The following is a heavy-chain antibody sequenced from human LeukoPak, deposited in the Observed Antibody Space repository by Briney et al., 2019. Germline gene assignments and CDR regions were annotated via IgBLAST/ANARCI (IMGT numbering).Heavy chain of an antibody. CDR1: GFTFSSYS. J-gene: IGHJ4*02. D-gene: IGHD3-22*01. CDR3: ARISYDSSGYPFDY. Sequence: PGGSLRLSCAASGFTFSSYSMNWVRQAPGKGLERVSYISSSSSTIYYADSVKGRFTISRDNAKNSLYLQMNSLRAEDTAVYYCARISYDSSGYPFDYWGQGTLVTVSS. CDR2: ISSSSSTI. V-gene: IGHV3-48*01.